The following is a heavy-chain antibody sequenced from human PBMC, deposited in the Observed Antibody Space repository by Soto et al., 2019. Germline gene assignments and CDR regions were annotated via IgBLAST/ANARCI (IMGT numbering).Heavy chain of an antibody. CDR1: GFTVSSNY. CDR2: IYSGGST. V-gene: IGHV3-66*01. CDR3: AREEYSSGWFYYFDY. J-gene: IGHJ4*02. Sequence: GGSLRLSCAASGFTVSSNYMSGVRQAPGKGLEWVSVIYSGGSTYYADSVKGRFTISRDNSKNTLYLQMNSLRAEDTAVYYCAREEYSSGWFYYFDYWGQGTLVTVSS. D-gene: IGHD6-19*01.